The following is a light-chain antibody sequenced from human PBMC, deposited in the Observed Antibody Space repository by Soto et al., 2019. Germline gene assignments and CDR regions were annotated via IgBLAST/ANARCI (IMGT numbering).Light chain of an antibody. V-gene: IGKV1-5*03. J-gene: IGKJ1*01. CDR3: QQYNIWQGT. CDR2: DAS. Sequence: MTQSPSTLSASLGDRATITCRASQSISSWLAWYQQKPGQAPKLLIYDASTVASGVPSRFSGSGSGTEFTLTISSLQPEDFATYYCQQYNIWQGTFGQGTKVDIK. CDR1: QSISSW.